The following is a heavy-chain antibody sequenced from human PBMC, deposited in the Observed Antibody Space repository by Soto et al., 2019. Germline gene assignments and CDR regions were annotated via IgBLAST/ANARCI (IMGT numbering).Heavy chain of an antibody. CDR3: ARDRRELVVPAAKSPDYYYYGMDV. D-gene: IGHD2-2*01. Sequence: SETLSLTCTVSGGSVSSGSYYWSWIRQPPGKGLEWIGYIYYSGSTNYNPSLKSRVTISVDTSKNQFSLKLSSVTAADKAVYYCARDRRELVVPAAKSPDYYYYGMDVWGQGTTVTVSS. J-gene: IGHJ6*02. CDR1: GGSVSSGSYY. CDR2: IYYSGST. V-gene: IGHV4-61*01.